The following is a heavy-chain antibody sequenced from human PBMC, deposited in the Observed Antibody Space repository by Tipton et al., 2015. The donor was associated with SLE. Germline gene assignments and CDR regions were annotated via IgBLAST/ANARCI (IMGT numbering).Heavy chain of an antibody. CDR1: GFSISSGYY. Sequence: TLSLTCAVSGFSISSGYYWGWIRQPPGKGLEWIGSIYQSGGTYNNPSLKSRVTISVDTSKNQFSLKLSSVTAADTAVYYCARDRAFYYGSGPDAFDIWGQGTMVTVSS. J-gene: IGHJ3*02. CDR2: IYQSGGT. V-gene: IGHV4-38-2*02. CDR3: ARDRAFYYGSGPDAFDI. D-gene: IGHD3-10*01.